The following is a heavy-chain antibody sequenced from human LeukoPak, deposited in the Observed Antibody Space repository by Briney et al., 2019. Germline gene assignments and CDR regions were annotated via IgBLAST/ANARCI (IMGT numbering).Heavy chain of an antibody. D-gene: IGHD3-10*01. J-gene: IGHJ4*02. CDR1: GFTFSSYG. CDR3: AKQPGPWFGEFT. V-gene: IGHV3-23*01. CDR2: ISGSGGST. Sequence: GGSLRLSCAASGFTFSSYGMSWVRQAPGKGLEWVSAISGSGGSTYYADSAKGRFTISRDNSKNTLYLQMNSLRAEDTAVYYCAKQPGPWFGEFTWGQGTLVTVSS.